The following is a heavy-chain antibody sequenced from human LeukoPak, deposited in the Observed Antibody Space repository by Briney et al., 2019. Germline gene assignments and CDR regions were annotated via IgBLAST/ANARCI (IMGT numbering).Heavy chain of an antibody. CDR3: ARDGGSGWPGAFDI. D-gene: IGHD6-19*01. J-gene: IGHJ3*02. Sequence: SQTLSLTCAISGDSVSSNSAAWNWIRQSPSRSLEWPGRTYYRSKWYNDYAVSVKSRITINPDTSKNQFFLQLNSVTPEDTAVYYCARDGGSGWPGAFDIWGQGTMVTVSS. CDR2: TYYRSKWYN. V-gene: IGHV6-1*01. CDR1: GDSVSSNSAA.